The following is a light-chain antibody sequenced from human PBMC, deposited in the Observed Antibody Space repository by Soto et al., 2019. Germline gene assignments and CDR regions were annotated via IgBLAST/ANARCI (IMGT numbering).Light chain of an antibody. CDR2: AAS. CDR3: QKYSSVIT. V-gene: IGKV1-27*01. J-gene: IGKJ5*01. CDR1: QGISNF. Sequence: DIQMTQSPSSLSASVGDRVTITCRASQGISNFLAWYQQKPGKVPKLLISAASPLQSGVPSRLSGSGSGTDFTLTITSLQPEDVATYYCQKYSSVITFGQGTRLEI.